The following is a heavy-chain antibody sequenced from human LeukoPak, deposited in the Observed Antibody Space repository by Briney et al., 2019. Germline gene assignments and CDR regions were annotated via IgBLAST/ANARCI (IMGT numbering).Heavy chain of an antibody. CDR3: AKGLAAGAPGVRNFDY. J-gene: IGHJ4*02. V-gene: IGHV3-23*01. CDR2: ITDSGANT. D-gene: IGHD6-13*01. Sequence: GGSLRLSCVASGFTFSNYGMSWVRQAPGMGLEWVSVITDSGANTEYADSVKGRFTISRDNSKNTLYLQMNSLRAEDTAVYYCAKGLAAGAPGVRNFDYWGQGALVTVSS. CDR1: GFTFSNYG.